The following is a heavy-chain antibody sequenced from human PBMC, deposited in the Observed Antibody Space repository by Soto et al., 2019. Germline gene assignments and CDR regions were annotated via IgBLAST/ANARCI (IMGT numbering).Heavy chain of an antibody. V-gene: IGHV5-51*01. CDR1: GDSFTSYW. D-gene: IGHD3-3*01. J-gene: IGHJ6*02. CDR3: ARQYYAPNNYYYYGMDV. Sequence: PGESLKISCKGSGDSFTSYWIGWVRQMPGKGLEWMGIIYPGDSDTRYSPSFQGQVTISADKSISTAYLQWSSLKASDTAMYYCARQYYAPNNYYYYGMDVWGQGTTVTVSS. CDR2: IYPGDSDT.